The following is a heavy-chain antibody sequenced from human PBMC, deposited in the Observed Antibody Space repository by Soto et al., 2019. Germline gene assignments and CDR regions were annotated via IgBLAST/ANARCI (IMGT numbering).Heavy chain of an antibody. CDR1: GFTFSSYW. J-gene: IGHJ6*03. Sequence: GGSLRLSCAASGFTFSSYWMSWVRQAPGKGLEWVANIKQDGSEKYYVDSVKGRFTISRDNAKNSLYLQMNSLRAEDTAVYYCARVKYYGSGSYSRPYYYYYMDVWGKGTTVTVSS. V-gene: IGHV3-7*01. D-gene: IGHD3-10*01. CDR2: IKQDGSEK. CDR3: ARVKYYGSGSYSRPYYYYYMDV.